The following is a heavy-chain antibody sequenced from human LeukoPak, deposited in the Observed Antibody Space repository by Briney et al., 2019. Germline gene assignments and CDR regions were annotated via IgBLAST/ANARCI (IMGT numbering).Heavy chain of an antibody. J-gene: IGHJ5*02. CDR3: ASGGDGGLAP. V-gene: IGHV1-69*05. CDR2: IIPIFGTA. CDR1: GGTFSSYA. D-gene: IGHD2-15*01. Sequence: GASVKVSCKASGGTFSSYAISWVRQAPGQGLEWMGRIIPIFGTANYAQKFQGRVTITTDESTSTAYMELSSLRSEDTAVYYCASGGDGGLAPWGQGTLVTVSS.